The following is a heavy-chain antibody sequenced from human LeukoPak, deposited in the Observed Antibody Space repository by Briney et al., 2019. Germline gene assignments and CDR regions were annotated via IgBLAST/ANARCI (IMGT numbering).Heavy chain of an antibody. D-gene: IGHD3-10*01. CDR2: INAGNGNT. CDR3: ARLDLRVRGVSDGMDV. V-gene: IGHV1-3*01. J-gene: IGHJ6*04. Sequence: ASVKVSCKASGYTFTSYAMHWVRQAPGQRLEWMGWINAGNGNTKYAQKFQGRVTITRDTSASTGYMELSSLRSEDTAVYYCARLDLRVRGVSDGMDVWGKGTTVTVSS. CDR1: GYTFTSYA.